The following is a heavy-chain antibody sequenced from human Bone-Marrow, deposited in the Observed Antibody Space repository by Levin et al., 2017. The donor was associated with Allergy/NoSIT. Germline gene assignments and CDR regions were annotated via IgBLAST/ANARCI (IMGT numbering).Heavy chain of an antibody. CDR2: LYNGGST. V-gene: IGHV4-59*01. Sequence: SQTLSLTCTVSGVSISTYYWSWIRQSPGKGLEWIGYLYNGGSTDYNPPLKSRVTISLDTSKNQFSLKLSSVTAADTAVYFCARGGSPSAYYYGMDVWGQGTTVTVSS. D-gene: IGHD1-26*01. J-gene: IGHJ6*02. CDR3: ARGGSPSAYYYGMDV. CDR1: GVSISTYY.